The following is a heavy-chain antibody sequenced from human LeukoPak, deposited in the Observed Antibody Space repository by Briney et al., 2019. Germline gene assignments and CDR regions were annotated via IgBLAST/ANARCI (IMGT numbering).Heavy chain of an antibody. D-gene: IGHD3-10*01. CDR3: AKDQWNGSGSYCFDY. Sequence: GGSLRLSCAASGFTFSSYAMSWVHQAPGKGLEWVSAISGSGGSTYYADSVKGRFTISRDNSKNTPYLQMNSLRAEDTAVYYCAKDQWNGSGSYCFDYWGQGTLVTVSS. J-gene: IGHJ4*02. V-gene: IGHV3-23*01. CDR2: ISGSGGST. CDR1: GFTFSSYA.